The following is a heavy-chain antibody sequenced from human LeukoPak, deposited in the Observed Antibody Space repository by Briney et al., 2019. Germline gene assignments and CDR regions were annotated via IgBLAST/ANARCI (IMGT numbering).Heavy chain of an antibody. CDR2: ISGSGAMT. J-gene: IGHJ4*02. D-gene: IGHD3-10*01. Sequence: PGGSLRLSCAASGFTLSNHAMIWVRQAPGKGLESVSSISGSGAMTYYADSVKGRFTISRDNAMDTLYLQMNNLRADDTAVYYCVKDRVDGSGSQFDSWGQGSLVIVSS. CDR3: VKDRVDGSGSQFDS. CDR1: GFTLSNHA. V-gene: IGHV3-23*01.